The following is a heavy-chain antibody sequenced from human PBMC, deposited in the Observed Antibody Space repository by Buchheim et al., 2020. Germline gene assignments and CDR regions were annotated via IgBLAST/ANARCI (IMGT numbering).Heavy chain of an antibody. D-gene: IGHD6-13*01. CDR3: ARDPGLGSSSWPPNDY. Sequence: QVQLVESGGGVVQPGRSLRLSCAASGFTFSSYAMHWVRQAPGKGLEWVAVISYDGSNKYYADSVKGRFTISRDNSKNTLYLQMNSLRAEDTAVYYCARDPGLGSSSWPPNDYWGQGTL. CDR2: ISYDGSNK. J-gene: IGHJ4*02. V-gene: IGHV3-30*04. CDR1: GFTFSSYA.